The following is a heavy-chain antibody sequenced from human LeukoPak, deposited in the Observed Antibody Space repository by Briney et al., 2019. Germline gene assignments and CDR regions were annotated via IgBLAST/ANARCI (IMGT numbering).Heavy chain of an antibody. V-gene: IGHV3-48*01. Sequence: GGSLRLSCAASGFSFSIYTMNWVRQAPGKGLEWIAYISSSSSSRYYADSVQGRFTISRDNAKNSLYLQMNSLRVEDTAVYYCARDRGSSSLYFDDWSQGNLVTVSS. CDR2: ISSSSSSR. CDR1: GFSFSIYT. CDR3: ARDRGSSSLYFDD. D-gene: IGHD6-6*01. J-gene: IGHJ4*02.